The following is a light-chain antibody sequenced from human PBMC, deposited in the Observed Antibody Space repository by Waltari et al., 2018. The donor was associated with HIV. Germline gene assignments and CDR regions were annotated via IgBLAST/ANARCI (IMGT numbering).Light chain of an antibody. CDR3: QSFDSILTTAWVI. CDR1: SSNIGAGYD. V-gene: IGLV1-40*01. CDR2: ASI. J-gene: IGLJ2*01. Sequence: QSVLTQPPSVSGAPGQRVTIPCTGSSSNIGAGYDVHWYHWQAGTAPKRLNFASINRPSGVPDRFPGYESGPSASHALTGLQAEEDAHYYCQSFDSILTTAWVIFGGGTKLTVL.